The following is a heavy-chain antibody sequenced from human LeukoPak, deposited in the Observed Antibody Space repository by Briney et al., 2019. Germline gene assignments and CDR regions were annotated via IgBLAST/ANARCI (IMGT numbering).Heavy chain of an antibody. D-gene: IGHD5-18*01. CDR3: ARELLTDQGYSYGFDWFDP. CDR1: GDSISSSSSY. J-gene: IGHJ5*02. Sequence: PSETLSLTCTVSGDSISSSSSYWGWIRQPPGEGLEWIGEINHSGSTNYNPSLKSRVTMSVDTSKNQFSLKLSSVTAADTAVYYCARELLTDQGYSYGFDWFDPWGQGTLVTVSS. CDR2: INHSGST. V-gene: IGHV4-39*07.